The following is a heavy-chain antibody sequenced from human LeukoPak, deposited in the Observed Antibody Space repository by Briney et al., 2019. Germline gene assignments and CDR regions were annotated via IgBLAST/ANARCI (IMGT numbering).Heavy chain of an antibody. CDR2: IRSKAYGGTT. V-gene: IGHV3-49*03. Sequence: GGSLRLSCTASGFTFGDYAMSWFRQAPGKGLEWVGFIRSKAYGGTTEYAASVKGRLTISRDDSKSIAYLQMNSLKTEDTAVYYCTRDLFYGSGNFDYWGQGTLVTVPS. CDR1: GFTFGDYA. J-gene: IGHJ4*02. CDR3: TRDLFYGSGNFDY. D-gene: IGHD3-10*01.